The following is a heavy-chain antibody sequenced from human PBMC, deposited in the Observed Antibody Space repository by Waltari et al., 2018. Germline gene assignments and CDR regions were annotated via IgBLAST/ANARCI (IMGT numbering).Heavy chain of an antibody. V-gene: IGHV4-4*07. CDR1: GGSIRSYY. D-gene: IGHD3-10*01. Sequence: QVQLQESGPGLVKPSETLSLTCTVSGGSIRSYYWSWIRQPAGKGLEWIGRIYTSGSTNYNPSLKSRVTMSVDTSKNQFSLKLSSVTAADTAVYYCARGLLWFGELSRDAFDIWGQGTMVTVSS. J-gene: IGHJ3*02. CDR3: ARGLLWFGELSRDAFDI. CDR2: IYTSGST.